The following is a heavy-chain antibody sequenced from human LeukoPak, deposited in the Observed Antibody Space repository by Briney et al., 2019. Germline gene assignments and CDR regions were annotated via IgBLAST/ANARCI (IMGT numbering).Heavy chain of an antibody. CDR2: VYFTGNT. Sequence: SETLSLTCTVSGASINSSSYNWGRIRQPPGKGLDWIGSVYFTGNTYYNPSLKRRVTISVDTYKRQFSLRLTSVTAADAAVYYCARRRLLAGSNPLDYWGQGILVTVSS. D-gene: IGHD4-11*01. CDR3: ARRRLLAGSNPLDY. CDR1: GASINSSSYN. J-gene: IGHJ4*02. V-gene: IGHV4-39*01.